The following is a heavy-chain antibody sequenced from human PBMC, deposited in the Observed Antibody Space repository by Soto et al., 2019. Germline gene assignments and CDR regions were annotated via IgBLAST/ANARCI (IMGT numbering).Heavy chain of an antibody. D-gene: IGHD4-17*01. CDR3: AKGFYGDYGHSGAFDI. Sequence: GGSLRLSCAASGFTFSSYAMSWVRQAPGKGLEWVSAISGSGGSTYYADSVKGRFTISRDNSKNTLYLQMNSLRAEDTAVYYCAKGFYGDYGHSGAFDIWGQGTMVTVSS. CDR1: GFTFSSYA. CDR2: ISGSGGST. J-gene: IGHJ3*02. V-gene: IGHV3-23*01.